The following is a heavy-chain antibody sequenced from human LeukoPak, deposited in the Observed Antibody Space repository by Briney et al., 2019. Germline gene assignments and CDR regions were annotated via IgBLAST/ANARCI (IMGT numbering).Heavy chain of an antibody. J-gene: IGHJ4*02. CDR2: ISGRGGST. Sequence: GGSLRLSCGVSGFTFSSYAMRWVRQAPGEGLEWGSAISGRGGSTYYADSVKGRFTISRDNSKNPLSLQMNSLRAEDTAVSYCAKEGGSYYFDYWGQGTLVTVSS. V-gene: IGHV3-23*01. CDR3: AKEGGSYYFDY. D-gene: IGHD1-26*01. CDR1: GFTFSSYA.